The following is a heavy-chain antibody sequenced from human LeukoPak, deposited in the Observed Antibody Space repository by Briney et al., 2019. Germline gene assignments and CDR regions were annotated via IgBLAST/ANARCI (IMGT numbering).Heavy chain of an antibody. CDR1: GGSISSSSYF. J-gene: IGHJ4*02. CDR2: IYYSGST. CDR3: ARGDYYGSGSHGSLDY. V-gene: IGHV4-61*05. Sequence: SETLSLTCTVSGGSISSSSYFWGWIRQPPGKGLEWIGYIYYSGSTNYNPSLKSRVTISVDTSKNQFSLKLSSVTAADTAVYYCARGDYYGSGSHGSLDYWGQGTLVTVSS. D-gene: IGHD3-10*01.